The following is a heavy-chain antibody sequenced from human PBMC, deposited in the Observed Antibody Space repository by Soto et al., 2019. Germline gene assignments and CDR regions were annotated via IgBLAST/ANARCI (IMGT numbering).Heavy chain of an antibody. CDR1: GFTFSSYG. Sequence: SLRLSCAASGFTFSSYGMHWVRQAPGKGLEWVAVIWYDGSNKYYADSVKGRFTISRDNAKNSLYLQMNSLRDEDTAVYYCARVPPIVGGLDYWGQGTLVTVSS. CDR3: ARVPPIVGGLDY. V-gene: IGHV3-33*01. J-gene: IGHJ4*02. D-gene: IGHD1-26*01. CDR2: IWYDGSNK.